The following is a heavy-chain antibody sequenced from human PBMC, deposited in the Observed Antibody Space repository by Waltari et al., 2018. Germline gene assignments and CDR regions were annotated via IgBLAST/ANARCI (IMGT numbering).Heavy chain of an antibody. D-gene: IGHD3-3*01. V-gene: IGHV1-46*01. CDR3: ARLWSGPNFGMDV. CDR1: GYTFTSYY. Sequence: QVQLVQSGAEVKKPGASVKVSCKASGYTFTSYYMHWVRQAPGQGLEWMGIINPRGCNTTYAQKFQGRVTMTRDTSTSTVYMEVSSLRSEDTAVYYCARLWSGPNFGMDVWGQGTTVTVSS. J-gene: IGHJ6*02. CDR2: INPRGCNT.